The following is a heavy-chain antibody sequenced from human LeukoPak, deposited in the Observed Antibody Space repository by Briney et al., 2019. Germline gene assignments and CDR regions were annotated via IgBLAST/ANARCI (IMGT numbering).Heavy chain of an antibody. V-gene: IGHV3-9*03. Sequence: GGSLRLSCAASGFTFDDYAMHWVRQAPGKGLEWVSGISWNSGSIGYADSVKGRFTISRDNAKYSLYLQMNSLRAEDMALYYCAKDIRGEPAAIFDYWGQGTLVTVSS. CDR3: AKDIRGEPAAIFDY. D-gene: IGHD2-2*01. CDR1: GFTFDDYA. J-gene: IGHJ4*02. CDR2: ISWNSGSI.